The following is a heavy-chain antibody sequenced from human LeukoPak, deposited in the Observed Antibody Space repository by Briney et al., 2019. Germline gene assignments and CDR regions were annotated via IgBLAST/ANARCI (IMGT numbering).Heavy chain of an antibody. V-gene: IGHV4-59*01. D-gene: IGHD5-18*01. J-gene: IGHJ6*03. CDR2: IYYSGST. CDR1: GGSINSYY. Sequence: SETLSLTCTVSGGSINSYYWSWIRQPPGKGLEWIGYIYYSGSTNYNPSLKSRVTISLDTSKNQFSLKLSSVTAADTAVYYCARMTEGGYTYDYFYYYYMDVWGKGTTVTISS. CDR3: ARMTEGGYTYDYFYYYYMDV.